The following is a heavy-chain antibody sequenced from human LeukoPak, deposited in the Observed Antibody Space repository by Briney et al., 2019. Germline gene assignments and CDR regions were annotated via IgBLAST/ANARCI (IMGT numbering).Heavy chain of an antibody. CDR2: IIPIFGTA. CDR3: ARGPYYYGSGSPPNNWFDP. CDR1: GGTFSSYA. J-gene: IGHJ5*02. V-gene: IGHV1-69*05. Sequence: SVKVSCKASGGTFSSYAISWVRQAPGQGLEWMGGIIPIFGTANYAQKLQGRVTMTTDTSTSTAYMELRSLRSDDTAVYYCARGPYYYGSGSPPNNWFDPWGQGTLVTVSS. D-gene: IGHD3-10*01.